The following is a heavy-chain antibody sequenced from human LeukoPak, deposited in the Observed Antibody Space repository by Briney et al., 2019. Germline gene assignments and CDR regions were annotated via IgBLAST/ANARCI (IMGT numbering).Heavy chain of an antibody. V-gene: IGHV3-15*07. CDR3: TRDRRDSSGWYGGFDY. J-gene: IGHJ4*02. CDR2: IKSKTDGEAA. CDR1: GLTFNDAW. D-gene: IGHD6-19*01. Sequence: PGGSLRLSCVVSGLTFNDAWMNWIRQAPGKGLEWVGRIKSKTDGEAADYSAPVKGRFIISREDSRNTLFLQMDSLKTEDTARYFCTRDRRDSSGWYGGFDYWGRGTLVTVSS.